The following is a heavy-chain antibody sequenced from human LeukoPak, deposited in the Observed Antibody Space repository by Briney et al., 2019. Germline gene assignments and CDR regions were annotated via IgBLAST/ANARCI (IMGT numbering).Heavy chain of an antibody. Sequence: ASVKVSCKASGYTFTSYYMHWVRQAPGQGLEWMGIINPSGGSTNYAQKFQGRVTMTRDTSISTAYMELSRLRSDDTAVYYCAGSYGDFPNDYWGQGTLVTVSS. J-gene: IGHJ4*02. V-gene: IGHV1-2*02. CDR3: AGSYGDFPNDY. CDR1: GYTFTSYY. CDR2: INPSGGST. D-gene: IGHD4-17*01.